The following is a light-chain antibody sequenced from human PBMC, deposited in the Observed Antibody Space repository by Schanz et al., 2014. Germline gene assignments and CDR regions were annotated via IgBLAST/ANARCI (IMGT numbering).Light chain of an antibody. CDR3: QQLDSYPFT. V-gene: IGKV3-15*01. Sequence: EIVMTQSPATLSVSPGERATLSCRASQSVSDNLAWYQQKPGQAPRLLIYGASTRATGVPARFSGSGSGTEFTLTISSLQSEDFATYYCQQLDSYPFTFGQGTRLEI. CDR1: QSVSDN. CDR2: GAS. J-gene: IGKJ5*01.